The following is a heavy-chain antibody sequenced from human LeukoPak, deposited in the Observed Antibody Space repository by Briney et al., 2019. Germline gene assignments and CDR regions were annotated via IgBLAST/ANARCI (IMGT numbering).Heavy chain of an antibody. D-gene: IGHD5-12*01. CDR2: IYHSGST. V-gene: IGHV4-38-2*02. CDR3: ARLGWLRHPIDY. J-gene: IGHJ4*02. Sequence: SETLSLTCTVSGYSISSGYYWGWIRQPPGKGLEWIGSIYHSGSTYYNPSLKSRVTISVDTSKNQFSLKLSSVTAADTAVYYCARLGWLRHPIDYWGQGTLVTVSS. CDR1: GYSISSGYY.